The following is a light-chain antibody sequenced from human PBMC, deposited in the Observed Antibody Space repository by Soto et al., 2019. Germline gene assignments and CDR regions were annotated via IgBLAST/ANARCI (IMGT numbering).Light chain of an antibody. CDR2: EVS. Sequence: QSALTQPPSASGSPGQSVTISCTGTSGDVGGYNYVSWYQQHPGKAPKLMIYEVSKRPSGVPDRFSGSKSGNTASLTVSGLQAEDGADYYCSSYAGSNNPYVFGTGTKVTVL. V-gene: IGLV2-8*01. CDR1: SGDVGGYNY. CDR3: SSYAGSNNPYV. J-gene: IGLJ1*01.